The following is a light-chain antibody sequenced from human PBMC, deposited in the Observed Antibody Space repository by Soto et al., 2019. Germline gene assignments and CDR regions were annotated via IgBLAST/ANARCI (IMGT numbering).Light chain of an antibody. V-gene: IGKV1-39*01. CDR1: QSISGY. Sequence: DIHMTQSPSSLSTSVGDRVTITCRTSQSISGYLNWYQQKPGKAPKLLIYAASNLQSGVPSRFSGSGSGTDFTLTISSLQPEDFATYHCQQSYNIPRTFGQGTKVDIK. J-gene: IGKJ1*01. CDR3: QQSYNIPRT. CDR2: AAS.